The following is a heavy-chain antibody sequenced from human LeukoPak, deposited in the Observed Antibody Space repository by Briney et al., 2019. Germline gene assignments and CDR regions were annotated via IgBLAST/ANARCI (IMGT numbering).Heavy chain of an antibody. Sequence: SETLSLTCAVYGGPFSGYYWSWIRQPPGKGLEWIGEINHSGSTNYNPSLKSRVTISVDTSKNQFSLKLSSVTAADTAVYYCARGYRYYYDSSGYRKPFDYWGQGTLVTVSS. D-gene: IGHD3-22*01. V-gene: IGHV4-34*01. CDR3: ARGYRYYYDSSGYRKPFDY. CDR2: INHSGST. CDR1: GGPFSGYY. J-gene: IGHJ4*02.